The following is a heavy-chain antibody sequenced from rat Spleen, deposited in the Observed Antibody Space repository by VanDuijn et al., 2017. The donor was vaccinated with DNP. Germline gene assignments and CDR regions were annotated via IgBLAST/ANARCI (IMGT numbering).Heavy chain of an antibody. D-gene: IGHD1-1*01. V-gene: IGHV5-22*01. Sequence: EVQLVESGGGLVQPGRSLKVSCVASGFTFSDYYMAWVRQAPKKGLEWVAGISYEGSNTYYGASVKGRFTISRDKAQSTLYLQMNSLRSEDTATYYCARRDYYRPYFDYWGQGVMVTVSS. CDR2: ISYEGSNT. CDR3: ARRDYYRPYFDY. CDR1: GFTFSDYY. J-gene: IGHJ2*01.